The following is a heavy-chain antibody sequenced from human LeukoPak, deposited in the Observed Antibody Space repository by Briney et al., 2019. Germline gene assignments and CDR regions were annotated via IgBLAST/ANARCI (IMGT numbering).Heavy chain of an antibody. Sequence: PGGSLRLSCAASGFTFSSYAMHWVRQAPGKGLEYVSAISSNGGSTYYANSVKGRFTISRDNSKNTLYLQMGSLRAEDMAVYYCARGSRQLVSNWFDPWGQGTLVTVSS. CDR1: GFTFSSYA. CDR3: ARGSRQLVSNWFDP. J-gene: IGHJ5*02. D-gene: IGHD6-6*01. CDR2: ISSNGGST. V-gene: IGHV3-64*01.